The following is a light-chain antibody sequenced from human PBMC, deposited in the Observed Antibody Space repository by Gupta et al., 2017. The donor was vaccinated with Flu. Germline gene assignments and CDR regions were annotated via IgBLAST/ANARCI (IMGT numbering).Light chain of an antibody. CDR3: QQDKAYST. Sequence: SPSTLSAAVGDRVTITCRASQSISNWLAWYQQKPGKAPKLLIYKASNLERGVPSRFSGSGSGTEFALTINSLQPDDFATYYCQQDKAYSTFGQGTKVEIK. CDR1: QSISNW. CDR2: KAS. J-gene: IGKJ1*01. V-gene: IGKV1-5*03.